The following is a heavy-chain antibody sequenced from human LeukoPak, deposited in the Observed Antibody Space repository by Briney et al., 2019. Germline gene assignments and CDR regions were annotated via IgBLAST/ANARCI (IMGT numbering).Heavy chain of an antibody. J-gene: IGHJ4*02. CDR3: AKDIFGSGYYYFDY. D-gene: IGHD5-12*01. CDR1: GFTFDDYA. Sequence: GRSLRLSCAASGFTFDDYAMPWVRQAPGKGLEWVSGISWSSGSIGYADSVKGRFTISRDNAKNSLYLQMNSLRAEDTALYYCAKDIFGSGYYYFDYWGQGTLVTVSS. V-gene: IGHV3-9*01. CDR2: ISWSSGSI.